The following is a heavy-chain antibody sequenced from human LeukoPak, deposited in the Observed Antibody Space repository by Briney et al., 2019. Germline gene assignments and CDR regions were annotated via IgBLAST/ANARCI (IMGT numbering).Heavy chain of an antibody. CDR1: GFTFSSYD. J-gene: IGHJ6*03. D-gene: IGHD1-26*01. Sequence: HPGGSLRLSCAASGFTFSSYDMHWVRHATGKGLEWVSAIGTAGDTYYPGSVKGRFTISRENAKNSLYLQMNSLRAEDTAVYYCARARGWEPNYYYYYMDVWGKGTTVTVSS. V-gene: IGHV3-13*01. CDR3: ARARGWEPNYYYYYMDV. CDR2: IGTAGDT.